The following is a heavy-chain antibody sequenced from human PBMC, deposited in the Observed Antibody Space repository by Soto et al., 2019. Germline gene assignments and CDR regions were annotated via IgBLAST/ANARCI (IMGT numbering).Heavy chain of an antibody. CDR2: IYYSGGT. V-gene: IGHV4-59*01. D-gene: IGHD1-1*01. CDR1: GGSISSYY. CDR3: ARGDWNPPDAFDI. Sequence: PSETLDLTCTVSGGSISSYYGSWIRQPPGKGLEWIGYIYYSGGTNYNPSLKSRVTISVDTSKNQFSLKLSSVTAADTAVYYCARGDWNPPDAFDIWGQGTMVTVSS. J-gene: IGHJ3*02.